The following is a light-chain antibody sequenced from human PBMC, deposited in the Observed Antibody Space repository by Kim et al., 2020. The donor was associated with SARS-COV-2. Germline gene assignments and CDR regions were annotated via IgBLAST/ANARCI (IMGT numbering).Light chain of an antibody. Sequence: EIVLTQSPGTLSLSPGERATLSCRASQSVSSSYLAWYQQKPGQAPRLLIYGASSRATGIPDRFSGSGSGTDFTLTISRLEPEDFAVYYCQQYGSSWWTFGQGAKMDIK. CDR1: QSVSSSY. CDR3: QQYGSSWWT. J-gene: IGKJ1*01. V-gene: IGKV3-20*01. CDR2: GAS.